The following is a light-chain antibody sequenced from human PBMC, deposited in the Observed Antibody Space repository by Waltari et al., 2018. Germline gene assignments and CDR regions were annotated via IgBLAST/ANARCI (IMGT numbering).Light chain of an antibody. Sequence: EIVMTQSPATLSVSPGEAATLSCRASRAIANDLAWYQQKPGQSLRLLIYDASTRATGVPARFSGSWSGTEFTLTITGLQSEDSAVYCCQQFNTQYSFGQGTKLEIK. V-gene: IGKV3-15*01. CDR2: DAS. CDR1: RAIAND. CDR3: QQFNTQYS. J-gene: IGKJ2*01.